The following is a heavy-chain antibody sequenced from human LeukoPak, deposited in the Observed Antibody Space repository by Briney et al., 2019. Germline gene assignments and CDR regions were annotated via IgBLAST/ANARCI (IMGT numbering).Heavy chain of an antibody. V-gene: IGHV4-59*08. CDR3: ARLRAGTWVDY. J-gene: IGHJ4*02. CDR2: IYYSGST. CDR1: GGSISSYY. D-gene: IGHD6-19*01. Sequence: SETLSLTCTVSGGSISSYYWSWIRQPPGKGLEWIGYIYYSGSTNYNPSLKSRVTISVDTSKNQFSVKLSSVTAADTAVYYCARLRAGTWVDYWGQGTLVTVSS.